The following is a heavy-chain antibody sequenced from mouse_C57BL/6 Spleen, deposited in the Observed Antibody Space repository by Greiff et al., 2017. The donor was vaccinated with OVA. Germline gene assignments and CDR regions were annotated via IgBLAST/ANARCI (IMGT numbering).Heavy chain of an antibody. D-gene: IGHD1-1*01. CDR2: INPNNGGT. CDR1: GYTFTDYN. Sequence: EVKLMESGPELVKPGASVKIPCKASGYTFTDYNMDWVKQSHGKSLEWIGDINPNNGGTIYNQKFKGKATLTVDKSSSTAYMELRSLTSEDTAVYYCARDYGSSYGYAMDYWGQGTSVTVSS. CDR3: ARDYGSSYGYAMDY. V-gene: IGHV1-18*01. J-gene: IGHJ4*01.